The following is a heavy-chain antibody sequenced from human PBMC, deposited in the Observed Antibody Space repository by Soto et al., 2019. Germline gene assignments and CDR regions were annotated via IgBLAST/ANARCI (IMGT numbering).Heavy chain of an antibody. Sequence: ASVKVSCKASGYTFTSYAMHWVRQAPGQRLEWMGWINAGNGNTKYSQKFQGRVTMTRNTSISTAYMELSSLRSEDTAVYYCARVGRRIAARSGWFDPWGQGTLVTVSS. CDR3: ARVGRRIAARSGWFDP. D-gene: IGHD6-6*01. V-gene: IGHV1-3*01. J-gene: IGHJ5*02. CDR1: GYTFTSYA. CDR2: INAGNGNT.